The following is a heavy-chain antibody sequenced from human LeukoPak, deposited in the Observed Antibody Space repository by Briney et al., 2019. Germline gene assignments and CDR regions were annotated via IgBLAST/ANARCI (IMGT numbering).Heavy chain of an antibody. CDR2: FDPEDGET. V-gene: IGHV1-24*01. CDR1: GFTFSSYA. Sequence: GGSLRLSCSASGFTFSSYAMHWVRQAPGKGLEWMGGFDPEDGETIYAQKFQGRVTMTEDTSTDTAYMELSSLRSEDTAVYYCATWALVVPAAMRGYYYYGMDVWGQGTTVTVSS. D-gene: IGHD2-2*01. J-gene: IGHJ6*02. CDR3: ATWALVVPAAMRGYYYYGMDV.